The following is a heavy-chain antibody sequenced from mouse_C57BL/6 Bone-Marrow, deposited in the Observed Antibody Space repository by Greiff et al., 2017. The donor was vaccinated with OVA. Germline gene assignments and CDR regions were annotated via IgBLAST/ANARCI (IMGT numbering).Heavy chain of an antibody. D-gene: IGHD1-1*01. J-gene: IGHJ1*03. Sequence: QVQLKQSGPELVKPGASVKISCKASGYAFSSSWMNWVKQRPGKGLEWIGRIYPGDGDTNYNGKFKGKATLTADKSSSTAYMQLSSLTSEDSAVYFCARWSTTVVGYFDVWGTGTTVTVSS. CDR2: IYPGDGDT. CDR3: ARWSTTVVGYFDV. CDR1: GYAFSSSW. V-gene: IGHV1-82*01.